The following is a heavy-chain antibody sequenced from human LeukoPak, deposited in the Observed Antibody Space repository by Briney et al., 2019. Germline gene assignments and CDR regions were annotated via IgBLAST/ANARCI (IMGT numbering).Heavy chain of an antibody. CDR2: ISGSGGST. CDR3: AKDLDTAMVTSMDV. J-gene: IGHJ6*02. V-gene: IGHV3-23*01. D-gene: IGHD5-18*01. CDR1: GFTFSSYA. Sequence: GGSLRLSCTASGFTFSSYAMSWVRQAPGKGLEWVSAISGSGGSTYYADSVKGRFTISRDNSKNTLYLQMNSLRAEDTAVYYCAKDLDTAMVTSMDVWGQGTTVTVSS.